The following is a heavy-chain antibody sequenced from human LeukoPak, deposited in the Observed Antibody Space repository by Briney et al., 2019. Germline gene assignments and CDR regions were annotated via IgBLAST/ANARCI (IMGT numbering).Heavy chain of an antibody. CDR3: ARGDRGGWYYDSSGYFNYFDY. D-gene: IGHD3-22*01. CDR1: GYTFTSYG. Sequence: GAPVKVSCKASGYTFTSYGISWVRQAPGQGLEWMGWISAYNGNTNYAQKLQGRVTMTTDTSTSTAYMELRSLRSDDTAVYYCARGDRGGWYYDSSGYFNYFDYWGQGTLVTVSS. J-gene: IGHJ4*02. V-gene: IGHV1-18*01. CDR2: ISAYNGNT.